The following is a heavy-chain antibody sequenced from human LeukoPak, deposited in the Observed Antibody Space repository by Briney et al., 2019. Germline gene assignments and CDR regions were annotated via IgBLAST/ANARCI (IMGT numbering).Heavy chain of an antibody. D-gene: IGHD3-16*02. J-gene: IGHJ4*02. Sequence: PGGSLRLSCAASGFTFSSYGMHWVRQAPGKGLEWVAVIWYDGSNKYYADSVKGRFTISRDNSKNTLYLQMNSLRAEDTAVYYCARDEYVWGSYRPDYWGPGTLVTVSS. CDR2: IWYDGSNK. CDR1: GFTFSSYG. V-gene: IGHV3-33*01. CDR3: ARDEYVWGSYRPDY.